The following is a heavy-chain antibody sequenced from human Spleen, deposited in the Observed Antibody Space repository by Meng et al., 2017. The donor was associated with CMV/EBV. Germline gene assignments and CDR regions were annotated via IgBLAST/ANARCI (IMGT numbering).Heavy chain of an antibody. CDR2: FGGRSGGST. V-gene: IGHV3-23*01. Sequence: GESLKISCAASGFTFSSYAMSWVRQAPGKGLEWVSTFGGRSGGSTHYGDSVKGRFTISRDNSRNTLYLQMNSLGAEDTAIYYCVKEILRSPVHYDSSVEAAFDHWGKGTLVTVSS. CDR1: GFTFSSYA. D-gene: IGHD3-22*01. CDR3: VKEILRSPVHYDSSVEAAFDH. J-gene: IGHJ4*02.